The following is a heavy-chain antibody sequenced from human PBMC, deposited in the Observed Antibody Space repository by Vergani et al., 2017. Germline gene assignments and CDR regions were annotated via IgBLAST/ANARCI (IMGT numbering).Heavy chain of an antibody. V-gene: IGHV1-69*18. J-gene: IGHJ6*02. CDR2: IIPIFGTA. CDR3: ERERRDLAAVGSNYYYYYGMDV. CDR1: GDTFSSYA. Sequence: QVQLVQSGAEVKKPGSSVKVSCKASGDTFSSYAISWVRQAPGQGLEWMGRIIPIFGTANYVQKFQGRVTITADESTSTAYMELSSLRSEDTAVYYCERERRDLAAVGSNYYYYYGMDVWGQGTTVTVSS. D-gene: IGHD6-13*01.